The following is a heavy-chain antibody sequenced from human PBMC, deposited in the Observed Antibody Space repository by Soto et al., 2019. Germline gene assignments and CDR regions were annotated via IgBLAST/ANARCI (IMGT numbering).Heavy chain of an antibody. Sequence: SETLSLTCTVSGGSISSYYWSWIRQPPGKGLEWIGYIYYSGSTNYNPSLKSRVTISVDTSKNQFSLKLSSVTAADTAVYYCARQGGDFWSGSNWFDPWGQGTLVTVSS. CDR1: GGSISSYY. D-gene: IGHD3-3*01. CDR3: ARQGGDFWSGSNWFDP. J-gene: IGHJ5*02. CDR2: IYYSGST. V-gene: IGHV4-59*08.